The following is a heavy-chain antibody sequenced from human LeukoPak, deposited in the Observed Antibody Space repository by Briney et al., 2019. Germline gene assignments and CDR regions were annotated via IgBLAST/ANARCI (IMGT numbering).Heavy chain of an antibody. Sequence: GASVKVSCKASGYTFTGYYMHWVRQAPGQGLEWMGWINTNTGNPTYAQGFTGRLVFSLDTSVSMAYLQISSIKAEDTAVYYCARDYDFWSGYYTLGYWGQGTLVTVSS. J-gene: IGHJ4*02. CDR3: ARDYDFWSGYYTLGY. CDR1: GYTFTGYY. V-gene: IGHV7-4-1*04. D-gene: IGHD3-3*01. CDR2: INTNTGNP.